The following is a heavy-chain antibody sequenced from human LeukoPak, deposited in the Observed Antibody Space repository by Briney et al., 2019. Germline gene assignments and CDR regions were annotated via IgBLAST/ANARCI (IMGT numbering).Heavy chain of an antibody. Sequence: GGSLRLSCAASGFTFSSYAMIWVRQAPGKGLEWVSSINNVGSSIFYADSVKGRFTVSRDNTKNSLYLQMNSLRAEDTAVYYCARRFCSTTSCQAFESWGQGTLVTVSA. CDR3: ARRFCSTTSCQAFES. CDR1: GFTFSSYA. D-gene: IGHD2-2*01. CDR2: INNVGSSI. J-gene: IGHJ4*02. V-gene: IGHV3-21*01.